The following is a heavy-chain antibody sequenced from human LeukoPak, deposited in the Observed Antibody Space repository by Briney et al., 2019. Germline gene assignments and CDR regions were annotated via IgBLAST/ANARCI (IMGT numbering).Heavy chain of an antibody. V-gene: IGHV1-46*01. CDR1: GYTFTSYY. Sequence: GASVKVSCKASGYTFTSYYMHWVRQAPGQGLEWMGIINPSGGSTSYAQKFQGRVTMTRDTSTSTVYTELSSLRSEDTAVYYCAREDWSGYLRSAYYYYGMDVWGQGTTVTVSS. D-gene: IGHD3-3*01. CDR3: AREDWSGYLRSAYYYYGMDV. CDR2: INPSGGST. J-gene: IGHJ6*02.